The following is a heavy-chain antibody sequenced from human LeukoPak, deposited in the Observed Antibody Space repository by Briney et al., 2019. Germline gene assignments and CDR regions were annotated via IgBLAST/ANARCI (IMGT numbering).Heavy chain of an antibody. V-gene: IGHV3-30*18. CDR2: YDGSNK. J-gene: IGHJ4*02. Sequence: YDGSNKYYADSVKGRFTISRDNSKNTLYLQMNSLRAEDTAVYYCAKIQREGGYSSSWSIDYWGQGTLVTVSS. CDR3: AKIQREGGYSSSWSIDY. D-gene: IGHD6-13*01.